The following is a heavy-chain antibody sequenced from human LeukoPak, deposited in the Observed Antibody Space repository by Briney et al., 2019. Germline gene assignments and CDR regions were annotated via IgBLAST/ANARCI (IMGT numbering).Heavy chain of an antibody. Sequence: SETLSLTCTVSGGSISSYYWSWIRQPPGKGLEWIGYIYYSGNTNYNPSLKSRVTISVDTSKNQFSLKLSSVTAADTAVYYCARDHSIYYYYMDVWGKGTTVTVPS. CDR3: ARDHSIYYYYMDV. CDR2: IYYSGNT. V-gene: IGHV4-59*12. CDR1: GGSISSYY. J-gene: IGHJ6*03.